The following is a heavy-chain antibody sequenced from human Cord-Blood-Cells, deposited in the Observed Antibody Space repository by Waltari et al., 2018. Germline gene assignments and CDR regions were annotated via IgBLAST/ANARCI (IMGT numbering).Heavy chain of an antibody. CDR3: AGAVVVLNY. V-gene: IGHV4-34*01. Sequence: QVQLQQWGAGLLKPSETLSLTCAVYGGSFSGYYWSWIRQPPGKGLEWIGEINHSGSTNYTPSLKSRVTISVDTSKNQVSLKRSSVTAADTAVYYCAGAVVVLNYWGQGTLVTVSS. J-gene: IGHJ4*02. CDR1: GGSFSGYY. D-gene: IGHD2-15*01. CDR2: INHSGST.